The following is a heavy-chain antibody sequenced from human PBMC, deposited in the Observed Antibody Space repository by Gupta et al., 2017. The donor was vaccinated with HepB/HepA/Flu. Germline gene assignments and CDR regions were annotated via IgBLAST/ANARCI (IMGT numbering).Heavy chain of an antibody. CDR2: IIPILGKP. CDR1: GGTFSRYP. Sequence: LVQSGAEVQKPGSSVKVSCKASGGTFSRYPISWVRQAPGQGLEWMGRIIPILGKPDYAQKFQGRVTITADKFTSTAYMELSSLRSEDTAIYYCARAPHVDRTSDHWGQGTLVPVS. D-gene: IGHD5-12*01. CDR3: ARAPHVDRTSDH. V-gene: IGHV1-69*04. J-gene: IGHJ4*02.